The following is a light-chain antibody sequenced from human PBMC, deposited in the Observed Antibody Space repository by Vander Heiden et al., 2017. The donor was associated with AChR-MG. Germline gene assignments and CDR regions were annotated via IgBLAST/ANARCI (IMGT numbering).Light chain of an antibody. CDR2: WAS. V-gene: IGKV4-1*01. CDR3: QRYAATPLT. J-gene: IGKJ4*01. Sequence: DIVMTQSPDSLAVSLGERATINCKSSQSVLYSSNNKNYLAWYQQKPGQPPKLLIYWASTRESGVPDRFTASGSGTDFTLTISSLQAEDVAVYYCQRYAATPLTFGGGVNVGIK. CDR1: QSVLYSSNNKNY.